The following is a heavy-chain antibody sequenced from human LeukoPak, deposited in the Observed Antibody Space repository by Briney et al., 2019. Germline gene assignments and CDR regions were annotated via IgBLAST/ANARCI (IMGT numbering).Heavy chain of an antibody. CDR3: ARRPSSGYEGEDY. V-gene: IGHV4-59*08. J-gene: IGHJ4*02. CDR1: GGSISSYY. CDR2: IYYSGST. Sequence: NPSETLSLTCTVSGGSISSYYWSWIRQPPGKGLEWIGYIYYSGSTNYNPSLKSRVTISVDTSKNQFSLKLSSVTAADTAVYYCARRPSSGYEGEDYWGQGTLVTVSS. D-gene: IGHD5-12*01.